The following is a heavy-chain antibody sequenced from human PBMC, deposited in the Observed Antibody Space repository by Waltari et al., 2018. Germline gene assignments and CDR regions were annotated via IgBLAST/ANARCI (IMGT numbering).Heavy chain of an antibody. D-gene: IGHD4-17*01. CDR2: MQYRGST. CDR3: GRIAFGDEGGYFQH. V-gene: IGHV4-39*01. Sequence: QLQLQESGPGLVKPSEPLSITCTASGGSLPTTPNWGWIRQPPGKGLEWMGNMQYRGSTFYNPSLKSRVMIFLDTSKNQYSLRLSSMGAADTAVYFCGRIAFGDEGGYFQHWGQGTLVTVSS. CDR1: GGSLPTTPN. J-gene: IGHJ1*01.